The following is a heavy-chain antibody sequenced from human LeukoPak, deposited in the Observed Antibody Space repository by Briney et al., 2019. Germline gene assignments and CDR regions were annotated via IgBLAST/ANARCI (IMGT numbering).Heavy chain of an antibody. J-gene: IGHJ6*02. D-gene: IGHD5-18*01. CDR1: GFTFSNYN. V-gene: IGHV3-23*01. CDR2: ISGSGGST. Sequence: GGSLRLSCAASGFTFSNYNMNWVRQAPGKGLEWVSAISGSGGSTYYADSVKGRFTISRDNSKNTLYLQMNSLRAEDTAVYYCAKDLMDTAYYGMDVWGQGTTVTVSS. CDR3: AKDLMDTAYYGMDV.